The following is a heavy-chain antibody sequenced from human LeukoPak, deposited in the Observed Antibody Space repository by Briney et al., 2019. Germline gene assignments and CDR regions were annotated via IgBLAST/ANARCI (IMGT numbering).Heavy chain of an antibody. Sequence: SETLSLTCAVYGGSFSGYYWSWIRQPPGNGLEWIGEINHSGSTNYNPSLKSRVTISVDTSKNQFSLKLSSVTAADTAVYYCARAYSSGRYYWFDPWGQGTLVTVSS. V-gene: IGHV4-34*01. J-gene: IGHJ5*02. D-gene: IGHD6-19*01. CDR3: ARAYSSGRYYWFDP. CDR1: GGSFSGYY. CDR2: INHSGST.